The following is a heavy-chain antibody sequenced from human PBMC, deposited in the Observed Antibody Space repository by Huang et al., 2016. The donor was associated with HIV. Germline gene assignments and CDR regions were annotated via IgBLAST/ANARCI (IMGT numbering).Heavy chain of an antibody. CDR3: ARFVGRLPGY. CDR2: MYYSGST. Sequence: QLQLQESGPGLVKPSETLSLTCTVSGGSITTSSYYWGWIRQPPGKGLEWIGNMYYSGSTYYNPSLKSRVTISVDTSKNQFSLRLNSVTAADTAVYYCARFVGRLPGYWGQGTLVTVSS. J-gene: IGHJ4*02. V-gene: IGHV4-39*01. CDR1: GGSITTSSYY. D-gene: IGHD2-15*01.